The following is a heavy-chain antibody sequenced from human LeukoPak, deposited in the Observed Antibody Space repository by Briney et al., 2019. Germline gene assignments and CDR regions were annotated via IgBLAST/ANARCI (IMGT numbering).Heavy chain of an antibody. J-gene: IGHJ4*02. CDR2: INHSGST. V-gene: IGHV4-34*01. Sequence: SETLSLTCAVYGGSFSGYYWSWIRQPPGKGLEWIGEINHSGSTNYNPSLKSRVTISVDTSKNQFSLKLSSVTAADTAMFYCARVRKETIRGGDCYVFDSWGQGTLVTVSS. CDR3: ARVRKETIRGGDCYVFDS. D-gene: IGHD2-21*02. CDR1: GGSFSGYY.